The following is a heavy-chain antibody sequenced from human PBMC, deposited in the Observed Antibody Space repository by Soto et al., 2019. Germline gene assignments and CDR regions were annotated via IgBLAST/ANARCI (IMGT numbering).Heavy chain of an antibody. D-gene: IGHD5-18*01. V-gene: IGHV4-38-2*01. CDR3: ARVPLGSYGTYYYYGMDV. J-gene: IGHJ6*02. CDR2: IYYSGST. CDR1: GYSISSGYY. Sequence: SETLSLTCAVSGYSISSGYYWGWLRQPPGKGLEWIGYIYYSGSTYYNPSLKSRVTISVDTSKNQFSLKLSSVTAADTAVYYCARVPLGSYGTYYYYGMDVWGQGTTVTVSS.